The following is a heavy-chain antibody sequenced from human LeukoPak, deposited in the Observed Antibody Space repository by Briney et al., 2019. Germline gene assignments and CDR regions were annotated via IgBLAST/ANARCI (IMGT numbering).Heavy chain of an antibody. CDR1: GGSISSYY. CDR2: IYYSGST. Sequence: SETLSLTCTVSGGSISSYYWSWIRQPPGKGLEWIGYIYYSGSTNYNPSLKSRVTISVDTSKNQFSLKLSSVTAADTAVYYCARDIVYGDYRDAFDIWGQGTMDTVSS. J-gene: IGHJ3*02. D-gene: IGHD4-17*01. V-gene: IGHV4-59*01. CDR3: ARDIVYGDYRDAFDI.